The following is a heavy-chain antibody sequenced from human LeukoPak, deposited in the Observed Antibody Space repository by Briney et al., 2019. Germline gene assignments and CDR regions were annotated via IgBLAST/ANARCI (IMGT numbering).Heavy chain of an antibody. Sequence: GGSLRLSCAASGFTFSNYWMTWVRQAPGKGLEWVANIKQDGSDKSYVDSVKGRFTISRDNAKNSLYLQMSSLRAEDTAVYYCARGGRCPDFWGQGTLVTVSS. J-gene: IGHJ4*02. CDR2: IKQDGSDK. V-gene: IGHV3-7*05. CDR1: GFTFSNYW. CDR3: ARGGRCPDF.